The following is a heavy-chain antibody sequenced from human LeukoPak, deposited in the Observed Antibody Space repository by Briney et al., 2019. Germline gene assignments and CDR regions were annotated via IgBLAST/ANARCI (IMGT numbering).Heavy chain of an antibody. CDR3: ASSSDRGHLVTFDY. Sequence: SETLSLTCAVYGGSFSGYYWSWIRQPPGKGLEWIGYIYYSGSTNYNPSLKSRVTISVDTSKNQFSLKLSSVTAADTAVYYCASSSDRGHLVTFDYWGQGTLVTVSS. D-gene: IGHD4-23*01. CDR2: IYYSGST. J-gene: IGHJ4*02. V-gene: IGHV4-59*01. CDR1: GGSFSGYY.